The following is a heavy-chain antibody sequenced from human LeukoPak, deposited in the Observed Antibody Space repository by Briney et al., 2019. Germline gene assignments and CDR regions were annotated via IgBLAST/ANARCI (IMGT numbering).Heavy chain of an antibody. J-gene: IGHJ6*03. D-gene: IGHD2-15*01. CDR2: INWNGGST. CDR3: ARDGVVAAIYYYYMDV. Sequence: GGSLRLSCAASGFTFDDYGMSWVRQAPGKGLEWVSGINWNGGSTGYADSVKGRFTISGDNAKNSLYLQTNSLRAEDTALYYCARDGVVAAIYYYYMDVWGKGTTVTVSS. V-gene: IGHV3-20*04. CDR1: GFTFDDYG.